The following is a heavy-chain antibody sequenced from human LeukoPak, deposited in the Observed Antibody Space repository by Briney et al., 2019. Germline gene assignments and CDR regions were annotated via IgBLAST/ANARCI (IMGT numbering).Heavy chain of an antibody. Sequence: PGGSLRLSCAASGLSVSTNYMMWVRQAPGKGLECVSILFSSGSAYYADSVNGRFIISRDNSENTLYLQMNSLSAEDTAVYYCASLTGLYPWGRGTLVSVSS. CDR2: LFSSGSA. V-gene: IGHV3-53*01. J-gene: IGHJ2*01. CDR1: GLSVSTNY. CDR3: ASLTGLYP. D-gene: IGHD7-27*01.